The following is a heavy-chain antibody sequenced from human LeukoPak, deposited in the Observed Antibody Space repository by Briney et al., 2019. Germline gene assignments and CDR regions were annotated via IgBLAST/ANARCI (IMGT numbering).Heavy chain of an antibody. V-gene: IGHV1-46*01. J-gene: IGHJ4*02. CDR3: AREGEYDFWSGYPIDY. CDR2: INPSGGST. CDR1: RYTFTSYY. Sequence: ASVKVSCKASRYTFTSYYMHWVRQAPGQGLEWMGIINPSGGSTSYAQKFQGRVTMTRDTSTSTVYMELSSLRSEDTAVYYCAREGEYDFWSGYPIDYWGQGTLVTVSS. D-gene: IGHD3-3*01.